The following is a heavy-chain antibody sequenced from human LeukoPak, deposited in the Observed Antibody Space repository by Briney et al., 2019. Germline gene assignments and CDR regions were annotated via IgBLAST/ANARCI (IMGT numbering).Heavy chain of an antibody. CDR3: AKDCSGGSCQDY. CDR2: ISYDGSNK. J-gene: IGHJ4*02. CDR1: GFTFSSYG. V-gene: IGHV3-30*18. Sequence: GGSLRLSCAASGFTFSSYGMHWVRQGPGKGLEWVAVISYDGSNKYYADSVKGRFTISRDNSKNTLYLQMNSLRAEDTAVYYCAKDCSGGSCQDYWGQGTLVTVSS. D-gene: IGHD2-15*01.